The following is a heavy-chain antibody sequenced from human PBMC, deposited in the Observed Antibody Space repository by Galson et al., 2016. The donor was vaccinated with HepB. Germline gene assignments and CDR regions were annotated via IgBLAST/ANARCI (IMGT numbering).Heavy chain of an antibody. Sequence: TLSLTCTVSGGSISTGAYYWSWIRQHPGKGLEWIGYISYCGRTFYNLSLKRRVTISMDTSKNPFSLKLTSVTAADTAEYYCARSDWTYRFDSWGQGTPVTVSS. J-gene: IGHJ4*02. V-gene: IGHV4-31*03. CDR3: ARSDWTYRFDS. D-gene: IGHD1-7*01. CDR2: ISYCGRT. CDR1: GGSISTGAYY.